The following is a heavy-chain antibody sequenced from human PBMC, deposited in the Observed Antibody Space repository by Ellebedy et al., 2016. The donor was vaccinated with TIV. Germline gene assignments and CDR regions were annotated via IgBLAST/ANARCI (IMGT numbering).Heavy chain of an antibody. J-gene: IGHJ5*02. Sequence: ASVKVSCXASGYTFTSYDINWVRQATGQGLEWMGWMNPNSGNTGYAQKFQGRVTMTRNTSISTAYMELSSLRSEDTAVYYCARGVWATIRVSFWFNPWGQGTLVTVSS. CDR2: MNPNSGNT. D-gene: IGHD5-12*01. CDR1: GYTFTSYD. CDR3: ARGVWATIRVSFWFNP. V-gene: IGHV1-8*01.